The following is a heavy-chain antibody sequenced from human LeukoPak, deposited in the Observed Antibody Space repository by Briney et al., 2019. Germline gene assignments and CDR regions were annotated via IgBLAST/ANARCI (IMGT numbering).Heavy chain of an antibody. V-gene: IGHV4-59*12. CDR3: ARVSSSWYQDWYFDL. CDR1: GASISSYY. J-gene: IGHJ2*01. Sequence: PSETLSLTCTVSGASISSYYWSWIRQSPGKGLEWIGYIYYSGRTNYNPSLKSRVTISVDTSKNQFSLKLSSVTAADTAVYYCARVSSSWYQDWYFDLWGRGTLVTVSS. D-gene: IGHD6-13*01. CDR2: IYYSGRT.